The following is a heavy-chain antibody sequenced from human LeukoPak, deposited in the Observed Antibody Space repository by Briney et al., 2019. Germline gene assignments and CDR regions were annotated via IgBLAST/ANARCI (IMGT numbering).Heavy chain of an antibody. Sequence: PSGTLSLTCAVSGGSISSSVWWSWVHQPPGKGLEWIGEIYHSGSTNYNPSLKSRVTISVDKSKSQFSLKLTSVTAADTAVYYCARGMQYSRSSFNFDYWGQGTLVTVSS. V-gene: IGHV4-4*02. D-gene: IGHD6-13*01. CDR3: ARGMQYSRSSFNFDY. CDR1: GGSISSSVW. CDR2: IYHSGST. J-gene: IGHJ4*02.